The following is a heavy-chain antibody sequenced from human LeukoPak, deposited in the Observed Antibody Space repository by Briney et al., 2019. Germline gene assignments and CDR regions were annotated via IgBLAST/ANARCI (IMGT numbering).Heavy chain of an antibody. CDR1: GFTFSTYR. V-gene: IGHV3-48*02. J-gene: IGHJ4*02. D-gene: IGHD5-24*01. CDR3: ARQDGYYLDY. Sequence: GESLRLSCAASGFTFSTYRMNWVRQAPGKGLEWVSYISSSSNTIYYADSVKGRFTISRDNAKNSLYLQMNSLRDEDTAVYYCARQDGYYLDYWGQGTLVTVSS. CDR2: ISSSSNTI.